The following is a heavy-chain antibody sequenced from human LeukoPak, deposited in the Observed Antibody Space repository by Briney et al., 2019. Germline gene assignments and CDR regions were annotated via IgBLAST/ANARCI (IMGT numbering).Heavy chain of an antibody. Sequence: SGTLSLTCAVSGGSISSSNWWSWVRQPPGKGLEWIGYIYYSGSTYYNSSLKSRLTISVDTSKNQLSLKLSSVTAADTAVYYCAKTIAYCGGDCYSSFDYWGQGTLVTVSS. CDR2: IYYSGST. D-gene: IGHD2-21*02. CDR3: AKTIAYCGGDCYSSFDY. J-gene: IGHJ4*02. CDR1: GGSISSSNW. V-gene: IGHV4-4*02.